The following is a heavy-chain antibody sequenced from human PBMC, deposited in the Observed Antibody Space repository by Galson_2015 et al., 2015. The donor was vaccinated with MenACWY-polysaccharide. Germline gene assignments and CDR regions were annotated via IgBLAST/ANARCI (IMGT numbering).Heavy chain of an antibody. J-gene: IGHJ4*02. Sequence: SVKVSCKASGYTFSSYDINWVRQATGQRLEWMGWMNPNSGNTDYAQKFQGRVTMTRNTSISTAYMELSSLTSEDTAVYYCARGRRDTAVAAPAAVLLDYWGQGILVTVSS. V-gene: IGHV1-8*01. D-gene: IGHD6-19*01. CDR2: MNPNSGNT. CDR1: GYTFSSYD. CDR3: ARGRRDTAVAAPAAVLLDY.